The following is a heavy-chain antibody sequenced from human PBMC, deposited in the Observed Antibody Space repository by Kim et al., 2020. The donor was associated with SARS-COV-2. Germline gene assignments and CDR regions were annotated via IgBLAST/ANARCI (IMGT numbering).Heavy chain of an antibody. V-gene: IGHV4-4*02. CDR1: GGSISSSNW. CDR2: IYHSGST. J-gene: IGHJ2*01. Sequence: SETLSLTCAVSGGSISSSNWWSWVRQPPGKGLEWIGEIYHSGSTNYNPSLKSRVTISVDKSKNQFSLKLSSVTAADTAVYYCARDQKRIKGVLWFGELPSLWYFDLWGRGTLVTVSS. D-gene: IGHD3-10*01. CDR3: ARDQKRIKGVLWFGELPSLWYFDL.